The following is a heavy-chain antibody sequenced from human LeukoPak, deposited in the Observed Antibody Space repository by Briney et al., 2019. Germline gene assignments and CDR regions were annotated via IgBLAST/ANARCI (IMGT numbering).Heavy chain of an antibody. CDR1: GGTFSSYA. J-gene: IGHJ6*02. V-gene: IGHV1-69*13. Sequence: SVKVSCKASGGTFSSYAISWVRQAPRQGLEWMGGIIPIFGTANYAQKFQGRVTITADESTSTAYMELSSLRSEDTAVYYCAGAYCGGDCSQSYYCYGMDVWGQGTTVTVSS. CDR3: AGAYCGGDCSQSYYCYGMDV. CDR2: IIPIFGTA. D-gene: IGHD2-21*02.